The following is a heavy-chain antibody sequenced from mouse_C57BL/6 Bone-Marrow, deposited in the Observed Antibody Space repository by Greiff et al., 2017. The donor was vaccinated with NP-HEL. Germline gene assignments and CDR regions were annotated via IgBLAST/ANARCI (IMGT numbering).Heavy chain of an antibody. CDR1: GFTFSSYA. D-gene: IGHD4-1*01. CDR3: TRASNWDVWYFDV. J-gene: IGHJ1*03. CDR2: ISSGGDYI. V-gene: IGHV5-9-1*02. Sequence: EVHLVESGEGLVKPGGSLKLSCAASGFTFSSYAMSWVRQTPEKRLEWVAYISSGGDYIYYADTVKGRFTISIDNARNNLYLQMSSLKSEDTAMYYCTRASNWDVWYFDVWGTGTTVTVSS.